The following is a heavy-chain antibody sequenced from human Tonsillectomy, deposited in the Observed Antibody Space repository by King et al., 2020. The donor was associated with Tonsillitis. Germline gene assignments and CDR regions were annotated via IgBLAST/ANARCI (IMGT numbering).Heavy chain of an antibody. D-gene: IGHD1-1*01. J-gene: IGHJ4*02. CDR1: GFTFSTYA. CDR2: ISYDGSNR. Sequence: VQLVASGGGVVPPGRSLRLSCAASGFTFSTYAMPWVRQAPGKGLAWVAVISYDGSNRYYADSVKGRFTISRDNLQNTLYLQMNSLRPADTAGDYGARERHDRKPDDWGQGTRGTGS. CDR3: ARERHDRKPDD. V-gene: IGHV3-30*04.